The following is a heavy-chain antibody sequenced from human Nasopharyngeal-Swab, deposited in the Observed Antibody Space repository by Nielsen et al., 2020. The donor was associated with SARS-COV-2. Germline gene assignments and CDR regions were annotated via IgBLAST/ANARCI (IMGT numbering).Heavy chain of an antibody. Sequence: SETLSLTCTVSGDSISSSSYYWGWIRQPPGKGLEWIGSIYSSGSTYYNPSLKSRVTISVDTSKNQFSLKLSSVTAADTAAYYCARLLDYWGQGTLVTVSS. CDR1: GDSISSSSYY. CDR3: ARLLDY. CDR2: IYSSGST. J-gene: IGHJ4*02. V-gene: IGHV4-39*01.